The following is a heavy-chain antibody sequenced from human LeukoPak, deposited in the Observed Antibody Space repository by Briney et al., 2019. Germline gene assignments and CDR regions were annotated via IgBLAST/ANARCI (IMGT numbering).Heavy chain of an antibody. Sequence: SETLSLTCSVSGGSISNYYWSWIRQSPGKGPEWIGYIYNSGSTNYNPSLKSRVTISLDTSKNQFSLKLNSVTAADTAVYYCASLSEYCSAGSCYLGWFDPWGQGTLVTVSS. CDR1: GGSISNYY. V-gene: IGHV4-59*01. CDR3: ASLSEYCSAGSCYLGWFDP. D-gene: IGHD2-15*01. CDR2: IYNSGST. J-gene: IGHJ5*02.